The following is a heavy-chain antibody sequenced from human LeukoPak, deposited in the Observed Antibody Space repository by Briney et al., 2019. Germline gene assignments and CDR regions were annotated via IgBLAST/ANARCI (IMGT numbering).Heavy chain of an antibody. D-gene: IGHD3-16*01. CDR3: ANYVSGTMRDY. J-gene: IGHJ4*02. Sequence: SETLSLTCTVSGGSITTSGHYWGWIRQPPGKGLEWIGSIDYRERTTYNPSLKSRVTISADASRNQFSLKLSSVTATDTAVYYCANYVSGTMRDYWGQGTLVTVSS. V-gene: IGHV4-39*01. CDR1: GGSITTSGHY. CDR2: IDYRERT.